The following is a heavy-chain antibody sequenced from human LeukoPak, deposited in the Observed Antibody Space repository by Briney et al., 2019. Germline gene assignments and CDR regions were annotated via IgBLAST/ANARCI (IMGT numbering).Heavy chain of an antibody. CDR3: ARDHVYGGADY. D-gene: IGHD5/OR15-5a*01. Sequence: GGSLRLSCAASGFTFHNYAIHWLRQAPGKGLEWVSLTSGDSITTYFADSVKERFITSRNNSNSTLFLQMNSLRTEDAALYYCARDHVYGGADYWGEGTLVTVSS. V-gene: IGHV3-43*02. J-gene: IGHJ4*02. CDR2: TSGDSITT. CDR1: GFTFHNYA.